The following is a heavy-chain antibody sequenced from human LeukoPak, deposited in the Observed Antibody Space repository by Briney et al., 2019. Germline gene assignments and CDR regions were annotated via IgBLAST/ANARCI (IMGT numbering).Heavy chain of an antibody. CDR2: VSYDGSYK. Sequence: GGSLRLSCAASGFTFSRHGIHWVRQAPGKGLEWVAVVSYDGSYKYYADSVKGRFTISRDNSKNTLYLQMNSLRAEDTAVYYCARAPGYGAAYYFDYWGQGTLVTVSS. V-gene: IGHV3-30*03. CDR1: GFTFSRHG. CDR3: ARAPGYGAAYYFDY. D-gene: IGHD1-1*01. J-gene: IGHJ4*02.